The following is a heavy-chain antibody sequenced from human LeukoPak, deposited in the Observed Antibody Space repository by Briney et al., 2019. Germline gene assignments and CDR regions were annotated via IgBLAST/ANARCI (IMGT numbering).Heavy chain of an antibody. J-gene: IGHJ5*02. Sequence: PSETLSLTGSGYNGPFSGYYWTWIRQSPGTGLEWIGEISHNGYTNLNPSLKSRLTISLDTSKHHFSVRLTSLTAADTPVYYCARHGFYGDSARRKFDPWGQGTLVTVSS. CDR1: NGPFSGYY. CDR2: ISHNGYT. CDR3: ARHGFYGDSARRKFDP. D-gene: IGHD4-17*01. V-gene: IGHV4-34*01.